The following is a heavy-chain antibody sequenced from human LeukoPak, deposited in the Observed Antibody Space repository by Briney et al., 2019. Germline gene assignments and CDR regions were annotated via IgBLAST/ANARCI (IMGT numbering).Heavy chain of an antibody. CDR3: AVYGGNWDFDS. Sequence: SETLSLTCAVYNGFDNLYFMLVRQPPGKGLEWIGEMTYRGSPNYNPSLRSRATISINVSQRQFSLILKSVTAADTATYYCAVYGGNWDFDSWGQGTPVTVSS. CDR1: NGFDNLYF. D-gene: IGHD4/OR15-4a*01. CDR2: MTYRGSP. V-gene: IGHV4-34*01. J-gene: IGHJ4*02.